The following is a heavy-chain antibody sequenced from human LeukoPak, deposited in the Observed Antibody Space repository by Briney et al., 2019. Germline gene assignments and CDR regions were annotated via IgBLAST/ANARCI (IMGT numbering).Heavy chain of an antibody. J-gene: IGHJ3*02. CDR3: ASAPPAAFDI. V-gene: IGHV1-2*02. CDR2: INPNSCGT. Sequence: SVNVSCKASGYTFTGYYMHWVRQAPGQGLEWMGWINPNSCGTNYAQKFQGRVTMTRDTSISTAYVDLSRLRSDDTDVYYCASAPPAAFDIWGQGTMVTVSS. CDR1: GYTFTGYY. D-gene: IGHD1-26*01.